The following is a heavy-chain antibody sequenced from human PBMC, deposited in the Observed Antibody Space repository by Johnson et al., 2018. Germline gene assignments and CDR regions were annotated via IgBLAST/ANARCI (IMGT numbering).Heavy chain of an antibody. V-gene: IGHV3-11*04. CDR1: GFRISDYY. CDR3: ARDLSSARGTGGFDI. CDR2: ISSSATTI. Sequence: QVQLQESGGAVVKPGVSLRLSCGTSGFRISDYYMAWIRQAPGKGLEWISYISSSATTIDYADSVKGRFTISRDDAKNSLYLQMNSLRAEDTAVYYCARDLSSARGTGGFDIWGQGTMVTVSS. D-gene: IGHD1-1*01. J-gene: IGHJ3*02.